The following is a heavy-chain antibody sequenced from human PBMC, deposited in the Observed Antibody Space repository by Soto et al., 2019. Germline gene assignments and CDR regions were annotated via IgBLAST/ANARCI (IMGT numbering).Heavy chain of an antibody. D-gene: IGHD6-6*01. V-gene: IGHV3-7*05. Sequence: PGGSLRLSCAASGFTFSNYWMTWVRQAPGKGLEWVANIKEDGTVKYYVDSVKGRFTVSRDSAKNEVYLHINSLRGDDTAIYYCARIGYSSSSIDYWGQGTLVTVSS. CDR1: GFTFSNYW. CDR2: IKEDGTVK. J-gene: IGHJ4*02. CDR3: ARIGYSSSSIDY.